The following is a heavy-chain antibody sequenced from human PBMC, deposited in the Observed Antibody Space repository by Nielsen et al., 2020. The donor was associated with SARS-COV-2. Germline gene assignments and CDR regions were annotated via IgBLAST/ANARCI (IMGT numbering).Heavy chain of an antibody. D-gene: IGHD2-21*01. CDR3: ARAGHSDPYYFDY. CDR2: IYYSGST. V-gene: IGHV4-31*03. Sequence: SETLSLTCTVSGGSISSGGYYWSWIRQHPGKGLEWIGYIYYSGSTYYNPSLKSRVTISVDTSKNQFSLKLSSVTAADTAVYYCARAGHSDPYYFDYWGQGTLVTVSS. J-gene: IGHJ4*02. CDR1: GGSISSGGYY.